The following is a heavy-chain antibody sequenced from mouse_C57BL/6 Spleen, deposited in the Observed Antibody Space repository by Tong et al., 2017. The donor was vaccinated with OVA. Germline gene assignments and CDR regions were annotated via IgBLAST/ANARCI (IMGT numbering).Heavy chain of an antibody. Sequence: VQLQESGPELVKPGASVKISCKASGYAFTNYLIEWVKQRPGQGLEWIGVINPGSGGTNYNEKFKGKATLTADKSSSTAYMQLSSLTSEDSAVYFCARGGGTDYFDYWGQGTTLTVSS. V-gene: IGHV1-54*01. CDR3: ARGGGTDYFDY. CDR2: INPGSGGT. J-gene: IGHJ2*01. CDR1: GYAFTNYL. D-gene: IGHD4-1*01.